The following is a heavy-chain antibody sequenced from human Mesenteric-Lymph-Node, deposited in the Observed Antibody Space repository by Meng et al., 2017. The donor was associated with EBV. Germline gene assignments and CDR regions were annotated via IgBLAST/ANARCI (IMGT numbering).Heavy chain of an antibody. Sequence: LHLQESGPGLVKTSETLSLTCRVSGGSLSSSSYYWAWIRQPPGKGLEWIGTIYYSGNTFYNPSLESRITISVDTSTNQFSLNLRSVSAPDTAVYYCARLYDNYVDYWGRGSLVTVSS. D-gene: IGHD3-9*01. J-gene: IGHJ4*02. V-gene: IGHV4-39*01. CDR1: GGSLSSSSYY. CDR2: IYYSGNT. CDR3: ARLYDNYVDY.